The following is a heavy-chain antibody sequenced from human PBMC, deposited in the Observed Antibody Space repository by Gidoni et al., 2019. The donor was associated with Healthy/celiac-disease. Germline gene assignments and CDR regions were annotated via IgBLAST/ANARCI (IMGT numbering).Heavy chain of an antibody. J-gene: IGHJ3*02. D-gene: IGHD2-21*01. Sequence: QVQLVESGGGLVKLGGSLRLSCAASGFTFSDYYMSWIRQAPGKGLEWVSYMSSSSSYTNYADSVKGRFTISRDNAKNSLYLQMNSLRAEDTAVYYCARGAVINAFDIWGQVTMVTVSS. V-gene: IGHV3-11*06. CDR1: GFTFSDYY. CDR3: ARGAVINAFDI. CDR2: MSSSSSYT.